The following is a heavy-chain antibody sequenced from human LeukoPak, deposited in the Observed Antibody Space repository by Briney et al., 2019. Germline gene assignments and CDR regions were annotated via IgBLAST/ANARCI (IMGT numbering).Heavy chain of an antibody. Sequence: SETLSLTCTVSGGSISSGGYYWSWIRQHPGKGLEWIGYIYYSGSTYYNPSLKSRVTISVDTSKNQFSLKLGSVTAADTAVYYCARSVIYGMDVWGQGTTVTVSS. CDR2: IYYSGST. V-gene: IGHV4-31*03. D-gene: IGHD2-21*01. CDR1: GGSISSGGYY. CDR3: ARSVIYGMDV. J-gene: IGHJ6*02.